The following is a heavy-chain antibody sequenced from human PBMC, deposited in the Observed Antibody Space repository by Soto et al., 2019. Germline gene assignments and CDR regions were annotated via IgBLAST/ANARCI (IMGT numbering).Heavy chain of an antibody. J-gene: IGHJ4*02. CDR3: ARDKITGLFDY. CDR1: GGSISCYY. CDR2: INHSGST. Sequence: SETLSLTCAVYGGSISCYYWTWIRQPPGTGLEWIGEINHSGSTNYNPSLKSRVTIAVDTSKYQFSLKLTSVTAADTAVYYCARDKITGLFDYWCQGTLVTDSS. D-gene: IGHD2-8*02. V-gene: IGHV4-34*01.